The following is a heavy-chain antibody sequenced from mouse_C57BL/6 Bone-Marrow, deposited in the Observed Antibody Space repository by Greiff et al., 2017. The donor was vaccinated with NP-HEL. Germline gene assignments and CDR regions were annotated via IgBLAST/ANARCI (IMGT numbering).Heavy chain of an antibody. CDR1: GYTFTSYG. Sequence: QVQLQQSGAELARPGASVKLSCKASGYTFTSYGISWVKQRTGQGLEWIGEIYPRSGNTYYNEKFKGKATLTADKSSSTAYMELRSLTSEDSAVYFCARGNYYGSIYWYFDVRGTGTTVTVSS. J-gene: IGHJ1*03. D-gene: IGHD1-1*01. CDR2: IYPRSGNT. V-gene: IGHV1-81*01. CDR3: ARGNYYGSIYWYFDV.